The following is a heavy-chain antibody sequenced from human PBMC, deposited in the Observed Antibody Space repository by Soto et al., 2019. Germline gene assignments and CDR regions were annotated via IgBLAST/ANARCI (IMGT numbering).Heavy chain of an antibody. Sequence: SETLSFTCTVSGGSISSSSYYWGWIRQPPGKGLEWIGSIYYSGSTYYNPSLKSRVTISVDTSKNQFSLKLSSVTAADTAVYYCARRGSGSYSDYWGQGTLVTVSS. CDR3: ARRGSGSYSDY. CDR2: IYYSGST. CDR1: GGSISSSSYY. V-gene: IGHV4-39*01. J-gene: IGHJ4*02. D-gene: IGHD3-10*01.